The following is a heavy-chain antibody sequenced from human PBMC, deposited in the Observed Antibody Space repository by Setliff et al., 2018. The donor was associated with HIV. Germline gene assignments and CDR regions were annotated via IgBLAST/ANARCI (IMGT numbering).Heavy chain of an antibody. D-gene: IGHD4-17*01. CDR3: ARANYGFDY. J-gene: IGHJ4*02. CDR1: GFTFSDYY. Sequence: VGSLRLSCAASGFTFSDYYMTWIRQAPGKGLEWVSYITGGGDTINYADSVKGRFTISRDNAKNSLFLQMNSLRVEDTAVYYCARANYGFDYWGQGTLVTVSS. V-gene: IGHV3-11*04. CDR2: ITGGGDTI.